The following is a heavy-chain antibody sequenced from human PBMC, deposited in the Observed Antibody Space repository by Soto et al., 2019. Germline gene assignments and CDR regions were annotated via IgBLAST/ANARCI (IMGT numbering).Heavy chain of an antibody. CDR2: IIPIFGTA. D-gene: IGHD2-2*01. V-gene: IGHV1-69*06. J-gene: IGHJ5*02. CDR1: GGTFSSYA. CDR3: ARGSSWVGYCSSTSCPPAPWFDP. Sequence: QVQLVQSGAEVKKPGSSVKVSCKASGGTFSSYAISWVRQAPGQGLEWMGGIIPIFGTANYAQKFQGRVTITADKSTSTAYMELSSLRSEDTAVYYCARGSSWVGYCSSTSCPPAPWFDPWGQGTLVTVSS.